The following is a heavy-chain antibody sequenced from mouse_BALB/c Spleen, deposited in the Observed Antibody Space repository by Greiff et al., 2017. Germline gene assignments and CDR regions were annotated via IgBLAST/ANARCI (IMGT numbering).Heavy chain of an antibody. D-gene: IGHD1-1*01. J-gene: IGHJ4*01. CDR3: ARDGSSPSYYAMDY. V-gene: IGHV2-6-4*01. CDR2: IWGGGST. Sequence: VLLVESGPGLVAPSQSLSITCTVSGFSLSRYSVHWVRQPPGKGLEWLGMIWGGGSTDYNSALKSRLSISQDNSTSQVFLKMNSLQTDDPAMYYGARDGSSPSYYAMDYWGQGTSVTVSS. CDR1: GFSLSRYS.